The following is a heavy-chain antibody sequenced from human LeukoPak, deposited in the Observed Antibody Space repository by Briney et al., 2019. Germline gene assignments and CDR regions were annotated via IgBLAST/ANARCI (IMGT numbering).Heavy chain of an antibody. V-gene: IGHV3-49*04. D-gene: IGHD3-3*01. J-gene: IGHJ4*02. CDR1: GFTFSDFA. CDR3: SRDSHGDDVFDY. CDR2: IRRRSYSGTP. Sequence: PGGSLRLSCKVSGFTFSDFAMTWVRQAPGKGLEWVGFIRRRSYSGTPGYAASVRGRFTISIDDSKNIAFPQMNNLKTEDTAIYYCSRDSHGDDVFDYWGQGAVVTVSS.